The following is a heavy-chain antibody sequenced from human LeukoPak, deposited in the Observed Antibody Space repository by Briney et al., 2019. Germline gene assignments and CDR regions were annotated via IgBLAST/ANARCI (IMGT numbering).Heavy chain of an antibody. CDR3: TQDVSNGYRSVNFDY. J-gene: IGHJ4*02. CDR2: ISYDETNK. V-gene: IGHV3-30*18. CDR1: GFTFSNYG. D-gene: IGHD6-19*01. Sequence: GGSLRLSCVASGFTFSNYGMHWVRQAPGKGLEWVAVISYDETNKYYTESVKGRFTISRDQSKDTLYLQMNSLRVEDTAVYYCTQDVSNGYRSVNFDYWGQGILVTVSS.